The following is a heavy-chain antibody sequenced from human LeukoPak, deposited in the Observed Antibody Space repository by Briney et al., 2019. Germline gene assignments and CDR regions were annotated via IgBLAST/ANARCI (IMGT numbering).Heavy chain of an antibody. V-gene: IGHV4-34*01. CDR1: GGSFSGYY. CDR3: ARGRGARFGAFDI. CDR2: INHSGST. D-gene: IGHD3-3*01. J-gene: IGHJ3*02. Sequence: PSETLSLTCAVYGGSFSGYYWSWIRQPPGKGLEWIGEINHSGSTNYNPSLKSRVTISVDTSKNQFSLKLSSVTAADTAVNYCARGRGARFGAFDIWGQGTMVTVSS.